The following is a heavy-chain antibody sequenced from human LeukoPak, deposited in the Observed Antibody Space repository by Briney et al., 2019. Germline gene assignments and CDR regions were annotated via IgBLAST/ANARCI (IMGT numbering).Heavy chain of an antibody. D-gene: IGHD1-26*01. CDR2: INVGNGNT. CDR3: ARDSPVGATSL. J-gene: IGHJ4*02. CDR1: GYTFTRYC. Sequence: ASVKVSCKASGYTFTRYCIHWVRQAPGQRPEWMGWINVGNGNTKYSQKFQGRVTITRDTSASTAYTELSSLRSEDTAVYYCARDSPVGATSLWGQGTLVTVSS. V-gene: IGHV1-3*01.